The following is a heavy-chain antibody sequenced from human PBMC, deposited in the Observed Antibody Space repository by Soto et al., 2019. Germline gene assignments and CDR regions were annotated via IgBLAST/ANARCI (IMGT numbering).Heavy chain of an antibody. D-gene: IGHD6-19*01. J-gene: IGHJ4*02. Sequence: ASVKVSCKASGYTFTSYAMHWVRQAPGQRLEWMGWINAGNGNTKYSQKFQGRVTITRDTSASTAYMELSSLRSEDTAVYYCARAVAVPTDFDYWGQGTLVTVSS. CDR1: GYTFTSYA. CDR3: ARAVAVPTDFDY. CDR2: INAGNGNT. V-gene: IGHV1-3*01.